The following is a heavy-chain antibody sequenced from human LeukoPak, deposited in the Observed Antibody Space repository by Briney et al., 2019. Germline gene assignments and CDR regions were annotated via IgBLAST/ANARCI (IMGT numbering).Heavy chain of an antibody. V-gene: IGHV5-51*01. CDR3: ARRTKRYYGSGSYIDY. D-gene: IGHD3-10*01. CDR2: FYPGDSDT. CDR1: GYSFTSYW. J-gene: IGHJ4*02. Sequence: GESLKISCKGSGYSFTSYWIGWVRQMPGKGLEWMGIFYPGDSDTRYSPSFQGQVTISADKSISTAYLQWSSLKASDTAMYYCARRTKRYYGSGSYIDYWGQGTLVTVSS.